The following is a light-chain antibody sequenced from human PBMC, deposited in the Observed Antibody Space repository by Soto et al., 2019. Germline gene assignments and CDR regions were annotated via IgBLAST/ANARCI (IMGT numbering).Light chain of an antibody. J-gene: IGKJ4*01. CDR3: QQYKSVSLLT. V-gene: IGKV1-9*01. CDR1: QTVSSY. Sequence: DIQLTQSPSLLSASVGDRVTITCRASQTVSSYLVWYQQKPGKAPKVLITDASTLQSGVPSRFSGSGFGTEFTLTIRGLQPEDVATYYCQQYKSVSLLTFGGGTKVEIK. CDR2: DAS.